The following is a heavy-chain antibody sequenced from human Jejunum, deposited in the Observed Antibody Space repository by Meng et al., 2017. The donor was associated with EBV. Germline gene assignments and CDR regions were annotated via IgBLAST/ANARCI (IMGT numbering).Heavy chain of an antibody. CDR3: ARPTLTGYYDRWFDP. D-gene: IGHD3-22*01. CDR1: GYTFTENC. J-gene: IGHJ5*02. Sequence: QVTLVESGAEVKKPGASLKVSCKVSGYTFTENCVHGVRQAPGQGLQWKGRANLNSGFTSYSRKFQGRVTLTRDTTTNTAYMELVGLESDDTAVYYCARPTLTGYYDRWFDPWGQGTLVTVSS. V-gene: IGHV1-2*06. CDR2: ANLNSGFT.